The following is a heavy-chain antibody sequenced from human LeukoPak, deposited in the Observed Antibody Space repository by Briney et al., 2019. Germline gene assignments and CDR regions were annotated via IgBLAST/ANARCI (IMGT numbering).Heavy chain of an antibody. CDR3: ARTGYSYGSYYMDV. CDR1: GGSISGYY. V-gene: IGHV4-59*08. J-gene: IGHJ6*03. Sequence: SETLSLTCTVSGGSISGYYWSWIRQPPGKGLEWIGYIYYSGSTNYNPSLKSRVTISVDTSKNQFSQNLTSVTTADTAVYYCARTGYSYGSYYMDVWGKGTTVTVSS. D-gene: IGHD5-18*01. CDR2: IYYSGST.